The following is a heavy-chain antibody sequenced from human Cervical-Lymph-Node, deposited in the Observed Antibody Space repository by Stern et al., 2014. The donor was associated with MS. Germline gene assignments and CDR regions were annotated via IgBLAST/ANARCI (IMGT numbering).Heavy chain of an antibody. J-gene: IGHJ6*02. CDR1: GFTFSYYG. CDR2: LWYEENKT. CDR3: ARDSRDYLNYYGLDV. Sequence: VHLVESGGGVVQPGRSLRLACATSGFTFSYYGMAWVPQAPGKGLEWVALLWYEENKTYYTDSVKGRFTISRDTSKNTLYLQMDNLRAEDTAVYYCARDSRDYLNYYGLDVWGQGTTVTVS. D-gene: IGHD4-17*01. V-gene: IGHV3-33*01.